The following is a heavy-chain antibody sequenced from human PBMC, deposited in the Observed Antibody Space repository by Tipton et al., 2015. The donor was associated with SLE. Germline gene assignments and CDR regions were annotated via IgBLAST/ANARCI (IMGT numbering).Heavy chain of an antibody. V-gene: IGHV6-1*01. CDR1: GDSVSSNSAS. CDR2: TYYRSRWYT. D-gene: IGHD3-22*01. CDR3: IRSQGIGYYMDV. Sequence: GLVKPSQILSLTCAISGDSVSSNSASWDWIRQSPSRGLEWLGWTYYRSRWYTDYAVSVKGRITIDPDTSKNQFSLQLKSVTPEDTAVYFCIRSQGIGYYMDVWGKGTTVTVSS. J-gene: IGHJ6*04.